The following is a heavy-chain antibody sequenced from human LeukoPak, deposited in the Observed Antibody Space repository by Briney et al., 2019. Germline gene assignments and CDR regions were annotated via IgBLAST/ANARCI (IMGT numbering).Heavy chain of an antibody. V-gene: IGHV3-66*02. CDR1: GFTVSSNY. CDR2: IYSGGST. D-gene: IGHD3-3*01. Sequence: GRSLRLSCAASGFTVSSNYMSWVRQAPGKGLEWVSVIYSGGSTYYADSVKGRFTISRDNSKNTLYLQMNSLRAEDTAVYYCASLRFLEWSPDGMDVWGQGTTVTVSS. CDR3: ASLRFLEWSPDGMDV. J-gene: IGHJ6*02.